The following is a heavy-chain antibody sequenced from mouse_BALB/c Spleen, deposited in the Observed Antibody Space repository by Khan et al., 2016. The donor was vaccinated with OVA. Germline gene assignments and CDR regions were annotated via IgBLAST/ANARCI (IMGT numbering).Heavy chain of an antibody. D-gene: IGHD2-2*01. CDR1: GFTFSNYG. V-gene: IGHV5-6*01. Sequence: EVELVESGGDLVKPGGSLKLSCAASGFTFSNYGMSWVRQTPDKRLEWVATITHGGSYTYYPDSVKGRFTIPHDNAKNTLYLQLSSLKSEDTAMYYCARRGYDEAWFAYWGQGTLVTVSA. J-gene: IGHJ3*01. CDR2: ITHGGSYT. CDR3: ARRGYDEAWFAY.